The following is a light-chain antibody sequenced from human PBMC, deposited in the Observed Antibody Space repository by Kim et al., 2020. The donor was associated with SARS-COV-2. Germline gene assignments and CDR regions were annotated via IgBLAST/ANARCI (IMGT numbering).Light chain of an antibody. J-gene: IGKJ1*01. V-gene: IGKV1-27*01. CDR2: TAS. CDR1: QGISNY. Sequence: ASGGDRVTIPCRASQGISNYLAWYQQKPGKAPKLLIYTASTLQSGVPSRFSGSGSGTDFTLTISSLQPEDVATYYCQKYDRAPRTFGQGTKVDIK. CDR3: QKYDRAPRT.